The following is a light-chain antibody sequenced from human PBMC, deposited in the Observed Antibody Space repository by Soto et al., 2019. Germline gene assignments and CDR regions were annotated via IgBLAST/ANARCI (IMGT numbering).Light chain of an antibody. Sequence: QSVLTQPPSVSGAPGQTVTISCTGSSSNLGAGYDVHWYQQLPGTAPKLFIYDNSNRTSGVPDRFSGSKSGTSASLAITGLQAEDEADYYCASYAGSRTYVFGSGTKLTVL. CDR3: ASYAGSRTYV. V-gene: IGLV1-40*01. CDR2: DNS. CDR1: SSNLGAGYD. J-gene: IGLJ1*01.